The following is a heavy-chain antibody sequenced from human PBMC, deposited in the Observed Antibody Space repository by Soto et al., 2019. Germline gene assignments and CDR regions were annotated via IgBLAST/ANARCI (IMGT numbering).Heavy chain of an antibody. J-gene: IGHJ5*02. CDR2: LYYTGST. Sequence: QVQLQESGPGMVKPSQTLSLTCSVSGVSINSGGSAWSWIRQHPGRGLEWIGYLYYTGSTHYNPSLKCRVIISVDTSKNQFSLRLSSVTAADTAVYYCARDGPYGSGSYRTFDPWGQGTLVTVSS. CDR1: GVSINSGGSA. V-gene: IGHV4-31*03. CDR3: ARDGPYGSGSYRTFDP. D-gene: IGHD3-10*01.